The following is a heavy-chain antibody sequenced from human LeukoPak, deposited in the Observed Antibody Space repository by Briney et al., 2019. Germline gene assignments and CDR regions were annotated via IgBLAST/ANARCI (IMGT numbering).Heavy chain of an antibody. CDR3: ARPHADNWFDP. Sequence: SETLSLTCTVSGGSISSSSYYWGWIRQPPGKGLEWIGSIYYSGSTYYNPSLKSRVTISVDTSKNQFSLKLSSVTAADTAVYYCARPHADNWFDPWGQGTLVTVSS. J-gene: IGHJ5*02. CDR2: IYYSGST. CDR1: GGSISSSSYY. V-gene: IGHV4-39*01.